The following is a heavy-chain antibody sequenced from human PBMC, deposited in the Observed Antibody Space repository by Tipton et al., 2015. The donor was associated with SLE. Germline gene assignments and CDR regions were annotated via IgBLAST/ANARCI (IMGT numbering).Heavy chain of an antibody. J-gene: IGHJ2*01. CDR1: GGSISSHY. Sequence: LRLSCTVSGGSISSHYWSWIRQPPGKGLEWIGYISYSGSTNYNPSLKSRVTISVDTSKNQFSLKLSSVTAADTAMYYCARGYCSGGSCSYWYFDLWGRGTLVTVSS. CDR3: ARGYCSGGSCSYWYFDL. V-gene: IGHV4-59*11. D-gene: IGHD2-15*01. CDR2: ISYSGST.